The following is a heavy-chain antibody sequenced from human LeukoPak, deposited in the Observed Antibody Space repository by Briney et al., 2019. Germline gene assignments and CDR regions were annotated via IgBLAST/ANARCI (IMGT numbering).Heavy chain of an antibody. J-gene: IGHJ4*02. V-gene: IGHV3-21*01. Sequence: GGSLRLSCAASGFIFSRYNMNWVRQAPGKGLEWVSSISSSSDYIYYADSVKGRFTISRDNAKNSLHLQMNNLRAEDTAVYYCARGFGYGKYISAYWGQGTLVTVSS. CDR1: GFIFSRYN. CDR2: ISSSSDYI. D-gene: IGHD3-16*01. CDR3: ARGFGYGKYISAY.